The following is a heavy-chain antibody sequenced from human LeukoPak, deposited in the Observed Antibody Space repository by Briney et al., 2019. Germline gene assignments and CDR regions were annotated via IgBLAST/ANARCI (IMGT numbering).Heavy chain of an antibody. CDR1: GASIRSGDHH. V-gene: IGHV4-30-4*08. CDR3: ARGGGGYTLYSFDY. CDR2: IYFSGSR. D-gene: IGHD3-22*01. J-gene: IGHJ4*02. Sequence: SETLSLTCSVSGASIRSGDHHWSWLRQSPGKGLGWIGYIYFSGSRSSNPSLRSRLTISVDTSKNQFSLKLNSVTAADTALYYCARGGGGYTLYSFDYWGQGALVTVSS.